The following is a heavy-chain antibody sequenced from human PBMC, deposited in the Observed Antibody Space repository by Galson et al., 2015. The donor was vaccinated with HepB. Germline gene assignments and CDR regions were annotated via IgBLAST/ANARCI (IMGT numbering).Heavy chain of an antibody. CDR3: ARGTYYDILTPPPYYYYYGMDV. CDR1: GYTFTSYG. V-gene: IGHV1-18*04. J-gene: IGHJ6*02. Sequence: SVKVSCKASGYTFTSYGISWVRQAPGQGLEWMGWISAYNGNTNYAQKLQGRVTMTTDTSTSTAYMELRSLRSDDTAVYYCARGTYYDILTPPPYYYYYGMDVWGQGTTVTVSS. D-gene: IGHD3-9*01. CDR2: ISAYNGNT.